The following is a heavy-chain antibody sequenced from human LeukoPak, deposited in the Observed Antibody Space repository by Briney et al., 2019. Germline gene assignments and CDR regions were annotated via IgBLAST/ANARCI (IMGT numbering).Heavy chain of an antibody. CDR3: AKAGPSAVITTGAFDI. CDR2: ISYDGSNK. D-gene: IGHD3-22*01. CDR1: GFTVSSNY. J-gene: IGHJ3*02. V-gene: IGHV3-30*18. Sequence: TGGSLRLSCAASGFTVSSNYMNWVRQAPGKGLEWVAVISYDGSNKYYADSVKGRFTISRDKSKNTLYLQMNSLRAEDTAVYYCAKAGPSAVITTGAFDIWGQGTMVTVSS.